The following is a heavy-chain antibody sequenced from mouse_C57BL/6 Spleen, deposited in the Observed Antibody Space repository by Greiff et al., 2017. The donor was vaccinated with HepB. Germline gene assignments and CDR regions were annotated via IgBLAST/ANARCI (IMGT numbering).Heavy chain of an antibody. D-gene: IGHD1-1*01. CDR3: ARLRAYYYAMDY. CDR1: GYTFTDYY. Sequence: EVKLQQSGPELVKPGASVKISCKASGYTFTDYYMNWVKQSHGKSLEWIGDINPNNGGTSYNQKFKGKATLTVDKSSSTAYMELRSLTSEDSAVYYCARLRAYYYAMDYWGQGTSVTVSS. CDR2: INPNNGGT. J-gene: IGHJ4*01. V-gene: IGHV1-26*01.